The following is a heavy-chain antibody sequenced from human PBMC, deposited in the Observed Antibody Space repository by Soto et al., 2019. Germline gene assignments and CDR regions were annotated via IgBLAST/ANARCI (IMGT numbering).Heavy chain of an antibody. V-gene: IGHV1-69*06. CDR1: GGYFNNRQTLNSYP. CDR3: PSPWGGEIYYSYYAMDV. Sequence: QVQVVQSGAEVKRPGSSVNVSCKASGGYFNNRQTLNSYPISWVRQAPGQGLEWMGGIIPLFGTTNYAQRFQGRVTITADKPPGTTYWGLNNVPSETTAVYSCPSPWGGEIYYSYYAMDVWAKGPRSPSP. CDR2: IIPLFGTT. J-gene: IGHJ6*02. D-gene: IGHD3-16*01.